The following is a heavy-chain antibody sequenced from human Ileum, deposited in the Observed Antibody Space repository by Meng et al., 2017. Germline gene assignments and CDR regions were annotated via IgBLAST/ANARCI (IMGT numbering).Heavy chain of an antibody. V-gene: IGHV3-66*02. CDR1: EFTVSDSY. CDR2: IYRGGTT. D-gene: IGHD6-25*01. Sequence: LSLTCAVSEFTVSDSYMNWVRQAPGKGLEWVSVIYRGGTTYYADSVKGRFTISRDNSKNTLYLQMNSLRGEDTAVYYCARDLRYSSGFYGMDVWGQGNTVTVSS. CDR3: ARDLRYSSGFYGMDV. J-gene: IGHJ6*02.